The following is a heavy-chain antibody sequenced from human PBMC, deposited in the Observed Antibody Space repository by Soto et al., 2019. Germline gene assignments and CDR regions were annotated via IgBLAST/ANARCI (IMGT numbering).Heavy chain of an antibody. CDR3: ASGHSSGWPTNWFDP. D-gene: IGHD6-19*01. J-gene: IGHJ5*02. CDR2: VYVRGSI. CDR1: GGSIGSDY. Sequence: SETLSLTCTVSGGSIGSDYWSWIRQPAGKGLEWIGRVYVRGSINYNPALKSRVTMSIEPSKNQISLKLSSATAADTGVYYCASGHSSGWPTNWFDPWGPGTLVTVSS. V-gene: IGHV4-4*07.